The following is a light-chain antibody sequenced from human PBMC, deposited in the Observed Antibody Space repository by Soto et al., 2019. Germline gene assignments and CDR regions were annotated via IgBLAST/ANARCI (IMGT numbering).Light chain of an antibody. CDR3: QHYGTTTAT. CDR1: HVVIGNF. V-gene: IGKV3-20*01. Sequence: EMALTQAPGILSLSPGERATLSCMVSHVVIGNFLAWYQQKPGQAPRLLIHGASTRATGIPDRFSGSGSGTDFTLTINRLEPEDSAVYFCQHYGTTTATFGQGTKVDIK. J-gene: IGKJ1*01. CDR2: GAS.